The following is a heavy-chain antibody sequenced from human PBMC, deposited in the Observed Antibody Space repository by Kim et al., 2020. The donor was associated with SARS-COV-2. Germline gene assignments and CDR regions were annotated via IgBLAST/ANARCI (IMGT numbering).Heavy chain of an antibody. D-gene: IGHD5-18*01. J-gene: IGHJ4*02. V-gene: IGHV1-46*01. CDR3: ARNTAMVTYYFDY. Sequence: AQKFQGRVTMTRDTSTSTVYMELSSLRSEDTAVYYCARNTAMVTYYFDYWGQGTLVTVSS.